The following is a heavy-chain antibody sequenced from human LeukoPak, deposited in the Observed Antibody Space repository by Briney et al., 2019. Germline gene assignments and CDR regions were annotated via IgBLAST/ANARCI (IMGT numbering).Heavy chain of an antibody. J-gene: IGHJ4*02. CDR3: ARVGGVYCSSTSCYPGLDY. CDR2: IYSGGST. Sequence: GGSLSLSCAASGFTVSSNYMSWVRQAPGKGLEWVSVIYSGGSTYYADSVKGRFTISRDNSKNTLYLQMNSLRAEDTAVYYCARVGGVYCSSTSCYPGLDYWGQGTLVTVSS. D-gene: IGHD2-2*01. CDR1: GFTVSSNY. V-gene: IGHV3-66*01.